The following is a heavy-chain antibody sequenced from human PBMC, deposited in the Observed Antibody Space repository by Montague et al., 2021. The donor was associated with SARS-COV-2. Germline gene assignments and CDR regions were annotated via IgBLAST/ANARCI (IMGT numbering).Heavy chain of an antibody. V-gene: IGHV3-74*01. J-gene: IGHJ5*02. Sequence: SLRLSCAASGFTFSSHWMHWVRQLPGKGLLWVSRINTDGTITNYADSVKGRFTISRDNAKNSMYRQMNSLRVEDTAVYYCATDRTVAPGYGFDPWGQGTLVTVSS. CDR2: INTDGTIT. D-gene: IGHD3-9*01. CDR3: ATDRTVAPGYGFDP. CDR1: GFTFSSHW.